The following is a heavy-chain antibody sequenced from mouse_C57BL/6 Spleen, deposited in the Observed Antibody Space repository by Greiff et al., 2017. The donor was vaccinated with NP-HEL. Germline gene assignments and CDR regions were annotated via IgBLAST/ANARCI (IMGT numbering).Heavy chain of an antibody. CDR1: GFSLTSYG. J-gene: IGHJ1*03. V-gene: IGHV2-2*01. Sequence: QVQLQQSGPGLVQPSQSLSITCTVSGFSLTSYGVHWVRQSPGKGLEWLGVIWSGGSTDYNAAFISRLSISKDNSKSQVFFKMNRLQADDTAIYYCARRDDYDGGYFDVWGTGTTVTVSS. CDR3: ARRDDYDGGYFDV. D-gene: IGHD2-4*01. CDR2: IWSGGST.